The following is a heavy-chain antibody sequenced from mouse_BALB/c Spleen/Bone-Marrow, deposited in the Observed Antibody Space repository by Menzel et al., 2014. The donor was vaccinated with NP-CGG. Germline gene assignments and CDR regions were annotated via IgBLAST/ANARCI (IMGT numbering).Heavy chain of an antibody. D-gene: IGHD1-2*01. CDR2: ISSGGST. Sequence: EVKLMESGGGLVKPGGSLKLSCAASGFTFSSYAMSWVRQTPEKRLEWVASISSGGSTYYPDNVKGRFTISRDNARNILYRQMSSLRSEDTAMYYCAREGGTTAHYYAMDYWGQGTSVTVSS. J-gene: IGHJ4*01. CDR3: AREGGTTAHYYAMDY. CDR1: GFTFSSYA. V-gene: IGHV5-6-5*01.